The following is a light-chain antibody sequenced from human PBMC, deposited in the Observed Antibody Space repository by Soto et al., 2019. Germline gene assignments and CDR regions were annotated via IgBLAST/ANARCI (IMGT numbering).Light chain of an antibody. Sequence: EIVLTQSPATLSLSPGESATLSCGASRRMVSSLAWYQQKAGQAPRLLIYGDSTRAAGVPARFSGSGSGTDFTLTISGLETQEFAVYFCLHRNNWPPRFPFGPGTAV. V-gene: IGKV3-11*01. CDR3: LHRNNWPPRFP. J-gene: IGKJ3*01. CDR2: GDS. CDR1: RRMVSS.